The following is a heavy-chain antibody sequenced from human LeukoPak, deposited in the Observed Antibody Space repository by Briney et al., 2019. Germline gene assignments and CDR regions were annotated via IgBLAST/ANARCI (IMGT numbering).Heavy chain of an antibody. CDR3: ARYLVGPLVGSYYSHYMDV. Sequence: PSETLSLTCTVSGGSISSSSYYWGWIRQPPGKGLEWIGSIYYSGSTYYNPSLKSRVTISVVTSKNQFSLKMSSVTAAVTAVYYCARYLVGPLVGSYYSHYMDVWGKGTTVTISS. D-gene: IGHD2-2*01. V-gene: IGHV4-39*07. CDR1: GGSISSSSYY. J-gene: IGHJ6*03. CDR2: IYYSGST.